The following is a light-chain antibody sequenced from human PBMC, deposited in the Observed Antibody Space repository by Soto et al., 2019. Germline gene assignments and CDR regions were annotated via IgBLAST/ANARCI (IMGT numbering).Light chain of an antibody. Sequence: DIVMTQPPDSLAVSLGERATINCKSSQSILYSPNNKNYLAWYQQKPGQPPKLLIYWASTRESGVPDRFSGSGSGTDFTLTISSLQAEDVAVYYCQQYYNAPQNFGQGTKVEIK. V-gene: IGKV4-1*01. J-gene: IGKJ1*01. CDR2: WAS. CDR1: QSILYSPNNKNY. CDR3: QQYYNAPQN.